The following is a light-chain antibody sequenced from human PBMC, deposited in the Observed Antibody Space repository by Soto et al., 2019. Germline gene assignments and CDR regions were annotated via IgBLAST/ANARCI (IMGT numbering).Light chain of an antibody. CDR1: QSVSSSY. J-gene: IGKJ1*01. CDR3: QQYGSSSWT. Sequence: EIVVRQSPGTLALCPGERSTLSCRASQSVSSSYLAWYQQKPGQAPRLLIYGTSSRATAIPDRFSGSGSGTDFTLTISRLEPEDFAVYYCQQYGSSSWTFGQGTKVDIK. CDR2: GTS. V-gene: IGKV3-20*01.